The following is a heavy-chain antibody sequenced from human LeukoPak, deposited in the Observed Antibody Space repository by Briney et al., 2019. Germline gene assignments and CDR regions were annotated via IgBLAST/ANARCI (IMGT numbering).Heavy chain of an antibody. J-gene: IGHJ6*02. D-gene: IGHD1-26*01. Sequence: PGGSLRLSCAASGFTVSNNYMNWVRQAPGKGLERVSIIYSGGSTNYADSVKGRFTISRDNSKNTLYLQMNSLRAEDTAVYYCASPHRGGLVGDFYYGMDVWGQGTTVTVSS. V-gene: IGHV3-53*01. CDR1: GFTVSNNY. CDR3: ASPHRGGLVGDFYYGMDV. CDR2: IYSGGST.